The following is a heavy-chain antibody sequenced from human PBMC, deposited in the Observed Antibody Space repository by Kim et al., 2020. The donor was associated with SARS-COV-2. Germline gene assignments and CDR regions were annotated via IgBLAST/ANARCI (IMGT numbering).Heavy chain of an antibody. D-gene: IGHD3-16*02. J-gene: IGHJ4*02. CDR2: I. V-gene: IGHV3-15*01. CDR3: TGDDYLWGTYRP. Sequence: IDYAAPVKGRFTISRDDSGNTLYLQMNSLKTEDTAVYFCTGDDYLWGTYRPWGPGTLVTVSS.